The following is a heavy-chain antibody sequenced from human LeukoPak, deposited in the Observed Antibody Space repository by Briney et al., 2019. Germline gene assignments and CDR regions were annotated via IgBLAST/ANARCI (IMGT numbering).Heavy chain of an antibody. D-gene: IGHD1-26*01. CDR3: ARVGPTLGATTGTFDY. V-gene: IGHV4-59*01. Sequence: PSETLSLTCTVSGGSISSYYWSWIRQPPGKGLEWIGYIYYSGSTNYNPSLKSRVTISVDTSKNQFSLKLSSVTAADTAVYYCARVGPTLGATTGTFDYWGQGTLVTVSS. J-gene: IGHJ4*02. CDR2: IYYSGST. CDR1: GGSISSYY.